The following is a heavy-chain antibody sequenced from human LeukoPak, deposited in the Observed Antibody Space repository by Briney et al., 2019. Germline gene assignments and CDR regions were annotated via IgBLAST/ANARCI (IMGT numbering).Heavy chain of an antibody. Sequence: GGSLRLSCAASGFTVSSNYMSWVRQAPGKGLEWVSVIYSGGSTYYADSVKGRFTISRDNSKNTLYLQMNSLRAEDTAVYYCARGWCIREHGDAFDIWGQGTMVTVSS. CDR1: GFTVSSNY. D-gene: IGHD2-8*02. V-gene: IGHV3-53*01. CDR3: ARGWCIREHGDAFDI. J-gene: IGHJ3*02. CDR2: IYSGGST.